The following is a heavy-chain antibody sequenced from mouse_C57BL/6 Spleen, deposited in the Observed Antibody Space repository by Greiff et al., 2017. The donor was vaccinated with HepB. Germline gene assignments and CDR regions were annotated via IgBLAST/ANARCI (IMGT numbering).Heavy chain of an antibody. CDR2: ISSGSSTI. J-gene: IGHJ2*01. Sequence: EVHLVESGGGLVKPGGSLKLSCAASGFTFSDYGMHWVRQAPEKGLEWVAYISSGSSTIYYADTVKGRFTISRDNAKNTLFLQMTSLRSEDTAMYYCARDTTVVATGYFDYWGQGTTLTVSS. V-gene: IGHV5-17*01. CDR1: GFTFSDYG. CDR3: ARDTTVVATGYFDY. D-gene: IGHD1-1*01.